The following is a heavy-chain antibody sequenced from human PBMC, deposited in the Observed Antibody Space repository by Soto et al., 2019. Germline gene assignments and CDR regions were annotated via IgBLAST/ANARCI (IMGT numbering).Heavy chain of an antibody. J-gene: IGHJ4*02. Sequence: QVQLVESGGGVVQPGRTLRLSCAASGCTFSSYGMHWARQAQGEEVEWVAVISYDGNRKYYADSVKGRFTISRDFSENTVDLHMNSLRVKDTAVYFCARKGYGGRWSLDYWGQGILVTVSS. V-gene: IGHV3-30*03. CDR2: ISYDGNRK. D-gene: IGHD6-13*01. CDR3: ARKGYGGRWSLDY. CDR1: GCTFSSYG.